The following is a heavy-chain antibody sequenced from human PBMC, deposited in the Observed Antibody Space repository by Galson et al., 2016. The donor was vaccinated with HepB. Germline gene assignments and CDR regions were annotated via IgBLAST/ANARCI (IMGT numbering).Heavy chain of an antibody. CDR1: GFPFSTYG. D-gene: IGHD6-19*01. J-gene: IGHJ4*02. V-gene: IGHV3-23*01. CDR2: ISGSGGSI. CDR3: AKKSLVAGTATYVFDN. Sequence: SLRLSCAASGFPFSTYGMSWVRQAPRTGLEWVSGISGSGGSIYSADSVKGRFTISRDNSKNTLYLQMNSLGADDTAVYYCAKKSLVAGTATYVFDNWGQGTLVTVSS.